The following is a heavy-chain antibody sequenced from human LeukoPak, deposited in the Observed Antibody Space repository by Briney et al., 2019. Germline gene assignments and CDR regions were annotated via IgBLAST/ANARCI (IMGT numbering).Heavy chain of an antibody. D-gene: IGHD5-18*01. V-gene: IGHV3-48*01. CDR1: GFTFSSYS. CDR3: ARGGGYSYGSLDY. CDR2: ISSSSSTI. J-gene: IGHJ4*02. Sequence: GGSLRLSCAASGFTFSSYSMNWVRQAPGKGLEWVSYISSSSSTIYYADSVKGRFTISRDNAKNSLYLQMNSLRAEDTAVYYCARGGGYSYGSLDYWGQGTLVTVSS.